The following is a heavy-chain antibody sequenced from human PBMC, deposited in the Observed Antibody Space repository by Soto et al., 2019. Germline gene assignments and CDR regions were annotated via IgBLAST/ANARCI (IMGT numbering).Heavy chain of an antibody. CDR2: INPSGGST. CDR3: ARDPYYDFWSGYLGYGMDV. Sequence: QVQLVQSGAEVKKPGASVKVSCKASGYTFTSYYMHWVRQAPGQGLEWMGIINPSGGSTSYAQKFQGRFTMTRDTSTSTVYMELSSLRSEDTAVYYCARDPYYDFWSGYLGYGMDVWGQGTTVTVSS. V-gene: IGHV1-46*01. D-gene: IGHD3-3*01. CDR1: GYTFTSYY. J-gene: IGHJ6*02.